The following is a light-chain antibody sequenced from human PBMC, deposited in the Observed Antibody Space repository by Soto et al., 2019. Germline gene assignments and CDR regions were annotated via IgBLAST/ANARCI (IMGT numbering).Light chain of an antibody. CDR2: DAS. CDR1: QGISSY. J-gene: IGKJ1*01. CDR3: QQLNSYPRT. Sequence: DIQLTQSPSFLSASVGDRVTITCRASQGISSYLAWYQQKPGKAPKLLIFDASTLQSGVPPRFSGSGSGTDFTLTISSLQPEDFASYYCQQLNSYPRTFGPGTKVEIK. V-gene: IGKV1-9*01.